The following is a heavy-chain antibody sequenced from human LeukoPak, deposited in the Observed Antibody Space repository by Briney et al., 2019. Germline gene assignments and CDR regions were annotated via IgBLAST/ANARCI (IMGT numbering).Heavy chain of an antibody. D-gene: IGHD2-2*01. V-gene: IGHV3-23*01. CDR1: GFTFSSYA. J-gene: IGHJ4*02. CDR2: ISGSGGST. Sequence: PGGPLRLSCETSGFTFSSYAMSWVRQAPGKGLEWVSAISGSGGSTYYADSVKGRFTISRDNSKNTLYLQMNSLRAEDTAVYYCAKDREYQLLRAYYFDYWGQGTLVTVSS. CDR3: AKDREYQLLRAYYFDY.